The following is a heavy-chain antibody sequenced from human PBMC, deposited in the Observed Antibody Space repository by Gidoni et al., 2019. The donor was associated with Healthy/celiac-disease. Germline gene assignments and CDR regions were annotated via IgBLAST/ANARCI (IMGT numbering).Heavy chain of an antibody. D-gene: IGHD6-13*01. CDR3: ARAAVGSYSSSWYINWFDP. CDR1: GYTFPGYY. J-gene: IGHJ5*02. Sequence: QVQLVQSGAEVKKPGASVKVPCKASGYTFPGYYMHWVRQAPGQGLEWMGWINPNSGGTNYAQKFQGWVTMTRDTSISTAYMELSRLRSDDTAVYYCARAAVGSYSSSWYINWFDPWGQGTLVTVSS. CDR2: INPNSGGT. V-gene: IGHV1-2*04.